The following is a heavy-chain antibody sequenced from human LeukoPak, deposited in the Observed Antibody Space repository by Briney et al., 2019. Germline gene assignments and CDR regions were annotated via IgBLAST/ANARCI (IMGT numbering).Heavy chain of an antibody. CDR1: GFTFSSYW. V-gene: IGHV3-30*18. Sequence: GGSLRLSCAASGFTFSSYWMSWVRQAPGKGLEWVAVISYDGDNKFSADSVKGRFTISRDNSKNTLYLQMNSLRAEDTAVYYCAKEARGYYYYGMDVWGQGTTVTVSS. CDR3: AKEARGYYYYGMDV. J-gene: IGHJ6*02. CDR2: ISYDGDNK. D-gene: IGHD2-15*01.